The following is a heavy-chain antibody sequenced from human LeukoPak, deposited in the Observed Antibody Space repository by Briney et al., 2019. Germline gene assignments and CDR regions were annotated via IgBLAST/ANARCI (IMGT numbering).Heavy chain of an antibody. CDR3: VREYFYNSSGYRALRY. Sequence: GGSLRLSCAASGFAFNTYCMNWIRQAPGEGLEWVANINEDGSEKSYVDSVVGRFTISRDNAKNSLSLKMNSLRAEDTAVYFCVREYFYNSSGYRALRYWGQGTLVTVSS. V-gene: IGHV3-7*01. CDR1: GFAFNTYC. CDR2: INEDGSEK. D-gene: IGHD3-22*01. J-gene: IGHJ4*02.